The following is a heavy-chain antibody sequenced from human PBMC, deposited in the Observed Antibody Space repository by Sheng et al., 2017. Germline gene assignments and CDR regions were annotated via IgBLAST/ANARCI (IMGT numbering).Heavy chain of an antibody. CDR3: STDRAAAGTTWPFDY. CDR1: GGSISSSSYY. Sequence: QLQLQESGPGLVKPSETLSLTCTVSGGSISSSSYYWGWIRQPPGKGLEWIGSISYSGSTFYNPSLKSRVTISVDTSKNQFSLKLSSVTAADTAVYYCSTDRAAAGTTWPFDYVGPGNPGHRLL. V-gene: IGHV4-39*07. D-gene: IGHD1-7*01. J-gene: IGHJ4*02. CDR2: ISYSGST.